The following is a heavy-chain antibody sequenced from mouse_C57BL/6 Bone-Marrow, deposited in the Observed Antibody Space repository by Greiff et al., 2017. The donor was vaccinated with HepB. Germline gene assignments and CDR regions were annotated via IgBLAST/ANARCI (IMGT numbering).Heavy chain of an antibody. CDR2: ISSGGDYI. CDR1: GFTFSSYA. Sequence: EVKVVESGEGLVKPGGSLKLSCAASGFTFSSYAMSWVRQTPEKRLEWVAYISSGGDYIYYADTVKGRFPISRDTARNTLYLQMSSLKSEDTAMYYCTIYDARYFDVWGTGTTVTVSS. J-gene: IGHJ1*03. V-gene: IGHV5-9-1*02. D-gene: IGHD2-3*01. CDR3: TIYDARYFDV.